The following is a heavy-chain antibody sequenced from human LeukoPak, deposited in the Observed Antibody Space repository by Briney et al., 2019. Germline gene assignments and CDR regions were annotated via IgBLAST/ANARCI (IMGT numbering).Heavy chain of an antibody. J-gene: IGHJ4*02. CDR2: MWFDGSKQ. CDR3: ARDGHASGSFDY. D-gene: IGHD3-10*01. V-gene: IGHV3-33*01. Sequence: GGSLRLSCEASGFTFSSYGMNWIRQAPGKGLEWVADMWFDGSKQNYADSVKGRFTISRDNAKNSLYLQMNSLRAEDTAVYYCARDGHASGSFDYWGQGTLVTVSS. CDR1: GFTFSSYG.